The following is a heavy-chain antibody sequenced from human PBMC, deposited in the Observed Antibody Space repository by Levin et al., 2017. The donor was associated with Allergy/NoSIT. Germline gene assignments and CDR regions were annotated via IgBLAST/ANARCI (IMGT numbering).Heavy chain of an antibody. CDR1: GGTFSSYA. CDR2: IIPIFGTA. J-gene: IGHJ4*02. Sequence: SVKVSCKASGGTFSSYAISWVRQAPGQGLEWMGGIIPIFGTANYAQKFQGRVTITADESTSTAYMELSSLRSEDTAVYYCARTELRPYYFDYWGQGTLVTVSS. D-gene: IGHD1-26*01. V-gene: IGHV1-69*13. CDR3: ARTELRPYYFDY.